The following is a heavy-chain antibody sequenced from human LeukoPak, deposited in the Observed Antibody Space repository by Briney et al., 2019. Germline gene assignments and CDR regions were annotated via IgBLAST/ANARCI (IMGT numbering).Heavy chain of an antibody. D-gene: IGHD2-2*01. CDR1: GGTFSSYA. Sequence: SVEVSCKASGGTFSSYAISWVRQAPGQGLEWMGGIIPIFGTANYAQKFQGRVTITTDESTSTAYMELSSLRSEDTAVYYCARAGYCSSTSCYPTSLDAFDIWGQGTMVTVSS. V-gene: IGHV1-69*05. J-gene: IGHJ3*02. CDR2: IIPIFGTA. CDR3: ARAGYCSSTSCYPTSLDAFDI.